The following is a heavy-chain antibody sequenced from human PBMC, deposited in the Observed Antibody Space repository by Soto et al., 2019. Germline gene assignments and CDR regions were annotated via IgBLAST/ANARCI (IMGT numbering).Heavy chain of an antibody. CDR2: ISSSSSYI. CDR3: ARETRIAGGGSFDI. V-gene: IGHV3-21*01. Sequence: GSLRLSCAASGFTFSSYSMNWVRQAPGKGLEWVSSISSSSSYIYYADSVKGRFTISRDNAKNSLYLQMNSLRAEDTAVYYCARETRIAGGGSFDIWGQGTMVTVSS. D-gene: IGHD6-6*01. J-gene: IGHJ3*02. CDR1: GFTFSSYS.